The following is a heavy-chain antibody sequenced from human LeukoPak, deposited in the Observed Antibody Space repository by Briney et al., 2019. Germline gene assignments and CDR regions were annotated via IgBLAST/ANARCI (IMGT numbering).Heavy chain of an antibody. V-gene: IGHV5-10-1*01. CDR3: ARHTLAVAGGGADFDY. CDR2: IDPSDSYT. CDR1: GYSFTSYW. Sequence: GESLKISCKGSGYSFTSYWISWVRQMPGKGVGWMGRIDPSDSYTNYSPSFPGHVTTSADKSISTAYLQWSSLKASDTAMYYCARHTLAVAGGGADFDYWGQGTLVTVSS. J-gene: IGHJ4*02. D-gene: IGHD6-19*01.